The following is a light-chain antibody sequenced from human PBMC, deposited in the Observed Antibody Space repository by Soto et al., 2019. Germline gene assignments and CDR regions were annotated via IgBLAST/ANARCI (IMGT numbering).Light chain of an antibody. CDR1: QSISSW. CDR2: DAS. CDR3: QQYGSSPRT. V-gene: IGKV1-5*01. J-gene: IGKJ1*01. Sequence: DIQMTQSPSTLSASVGDRVTITCRASQSISSWLAWYQQKPGKAPKLLIYDASNLQSGVPPRFSGSGSGTDFTLAISGLQPEDFAVYYCQQYGSSPRTFGQGTKVDIK.